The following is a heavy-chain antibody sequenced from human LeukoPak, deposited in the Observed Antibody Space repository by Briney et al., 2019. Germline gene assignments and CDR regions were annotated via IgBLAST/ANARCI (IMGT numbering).Heavy chain of an antibody. CDR2: INSDGSST. D-gene: IGHD5-12*01. CDR3: ARARRDGYNWGISVYYFDY. CDR1: GFTFSSYW. J-gene: IGHJ4*02. Sequence: GGSLRLSCAASGFTFSSYWMHWVRQAPGKGLVWVSRINSDGSSTSYADSVKGRLTISRDNAKNTLYLQMNSLRTEDTAVYYCARARRDGYNWGISVYYFDYWGQGTLVTVSS. V-gene: IGHV3-74*01.